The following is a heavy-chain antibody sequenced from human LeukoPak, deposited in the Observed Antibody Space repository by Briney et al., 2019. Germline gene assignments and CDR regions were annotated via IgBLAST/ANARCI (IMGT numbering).Heavy chain of an antibody. Sequence: ASVKVSCKASGYTFTSHGISWVRQAPGQGLEWMGGIIPIFGTANYAQKFQGRVTITADESTSTAYMELSSLRSEDTAVYYCARAGHSGYTHWFDPWGQGTLVTVSS. J-gene: IGHJ5*02. CDR1: GYTFTSHG. D-gene: IGHD5-12*01. V-gene: IGHV1-69*13. CDR3: ARAGHSGYTHWFDP. CDR2: IIPIFGTA.